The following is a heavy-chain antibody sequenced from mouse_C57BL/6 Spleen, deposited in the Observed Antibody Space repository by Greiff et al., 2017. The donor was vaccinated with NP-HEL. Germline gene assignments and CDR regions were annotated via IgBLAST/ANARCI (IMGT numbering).Heavy chain of an antibody. CDR3: ASLQAWFAY. Sequence: QVQLKQPGAELVKPGASVKLSCKASGYTFTSYWMHWVKQRPGQGLEWIGMIHPNSGSTNYNEKFKSKATLTVDKSSSTAYMQLSSLTSEDSAVYYCASLQAWFAYWGQGTLVTVSA. V-gene: IGHV1-64*01. J-gene: IGHJ3*01. CDR2: IHPNSGST. CDR1: GYTFTSYW.